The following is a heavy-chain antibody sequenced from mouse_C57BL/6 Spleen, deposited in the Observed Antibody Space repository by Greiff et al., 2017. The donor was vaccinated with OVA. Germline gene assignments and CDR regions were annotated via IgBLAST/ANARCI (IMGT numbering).Heavy chain of an antibody. D-gene: IGHD2-5*01. Sequence: VQLQQPGAELVKPGASVKLSCKASGYTFTSYWMQWVKQRPGQGLEWIGEIDPSDSYTNYNQKFKGKATLTVDTSSSTAYMQLSSLTSEDSAVYYCARRGYYSNGDAMDYWGQGTSVTVSS. V-gene: IGHV1-50*01. CDR3: ARRGYYSNGDAMDY. CDR1: GYTFTSYW. J-gene: IGHJ4*01. CDR2: IDPSDSYT.